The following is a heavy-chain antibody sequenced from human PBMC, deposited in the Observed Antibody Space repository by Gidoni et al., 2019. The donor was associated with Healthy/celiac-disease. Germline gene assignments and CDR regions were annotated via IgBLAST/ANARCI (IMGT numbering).Heavy chain of an antibody. CDR1: GGTCSSYG. V-gene: IGHV3-33*01. J-gene: IGHJ4*02. Sequence: QVQRVESGGGVVQTGRSRRLSGAASGGTCSSYGMHWVRQAPGKGLGWVAVIWYDGSYKSYAASVKGRFTISRDNSKNTLYLQMNSLRAEDTAVYYCARDRSEGQWLYSFDYWGQGTLVTVSS. CDR2: IWYDGSYK. CDR3: ARDRSEGQWLYSFDY. D-gene: IGHD6-19*01.